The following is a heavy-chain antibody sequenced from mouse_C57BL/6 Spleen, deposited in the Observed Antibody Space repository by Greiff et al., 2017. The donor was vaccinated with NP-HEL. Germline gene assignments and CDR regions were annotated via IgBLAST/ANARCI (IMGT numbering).Heavy chain of an antibody. D-gene: IGHD3-1*01. CDR3: ARDSAWFAY. CDR2: IYPGDGDT. V-gene: IGHV1-80*01. Sequence: VQGVESGAELVKPGASVKISCKASGYAFSSYWMNWVKQRPGKGLEWNGQIYPGDGDTKYNGKFKGKATLTADKSSSTAYMQLSRLTSEDSAVYFCARDSAWFAYWGQGTLVTVSA. CDR1: GYAFSSYW. J-gene: IGHJ3*01.